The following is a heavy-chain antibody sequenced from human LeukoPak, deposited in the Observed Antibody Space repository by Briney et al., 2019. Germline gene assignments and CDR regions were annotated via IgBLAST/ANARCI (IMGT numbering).Heavy chain of an antibody. CDR3: ATGWSANYFDY. J-gene: IGHJ4*02. D-gene: IGHD6-19*01. Sequence: ASVKVPCKASGGTFSSYAISWVRQAPGQGLEWMERIIPIFGTANYAQKFQGRVTITTDESTSTAYMELSSLRSEDTAMYYCATGWSANYFDYWGQGTLVTVSS. CDR1: GGTFSSYA. CDR2: IIPIFGTA. V-gene: IGHV1-69*05.